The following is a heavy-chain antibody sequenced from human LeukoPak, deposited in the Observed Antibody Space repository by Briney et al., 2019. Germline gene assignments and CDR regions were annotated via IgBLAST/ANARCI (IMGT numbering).Heavy chain of an antibody. CDR3: ASPGDSGSYYWAFDI. Sequence: GASVNVSRKSSGYTLTIYYMHWVRQAPGQGLEWMGIINSSGGSTSYAQKFQGRVTMTRDMSTSTVYMELSSLRSEDTAVYYCASPGDSGSYYWAFDIWGQGTMVTVSS. J-gene: IGHJ3*02. CDR2: INSSGGST. CDR1: GYTLTIYY. D-gene: IGHD1-26*01. V-gene: IGHV1-46*01.